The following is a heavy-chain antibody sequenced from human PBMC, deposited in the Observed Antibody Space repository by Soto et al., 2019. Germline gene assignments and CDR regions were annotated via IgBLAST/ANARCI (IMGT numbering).Heavy chain of an antibody. J-gene: IGHJ4*02. CDR2: IWFDGSNK. CDR3: ARGQLPAATTYFDF. D-gene: IGHD2-15*01. Sequence: PGGSLRLSCAASGFTFSSYAIHWVRQAPGKGLEWVAIIWFDGSNKYYADSVKGRFSISRDNSKNTLFLQMDSLRAEDTAVYYCARGQLPAATTYFDFWCQGTLVTVSS. V-gene: IGHV3-33*01. CDR1: GFTFSSYA.